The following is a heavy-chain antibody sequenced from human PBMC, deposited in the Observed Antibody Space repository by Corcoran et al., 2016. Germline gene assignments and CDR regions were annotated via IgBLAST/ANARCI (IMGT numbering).Heavy chain of an antibody. V-gene: IGHV3-43D*03. CDR2: ITWDGGTT. D-gene: IGHD1-26*01. J-gene: IGHJ4*02. Sequence: EVQLVESGGVVVQPGGSLRLSCAASGFTFDDYAMHRVRQPPGKSLEWVSLITWDGGTTYYADSVKGRFTISRDNSKNSLYLQMNSLRPEDTALYYCARSFMGATSGGFDYWGQGTLVTVSS. CDR3: ARSFMGATSGGFDY. CDR1: GFTFDDYA.